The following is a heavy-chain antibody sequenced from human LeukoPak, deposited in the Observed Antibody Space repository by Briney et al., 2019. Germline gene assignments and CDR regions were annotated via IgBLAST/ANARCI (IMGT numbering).Heavy chain of an antibody. CDR3: ARDASTAGTTWDY. J-gene: IGHJ4*02. V-gene: IGHV3-7*01. CDR1: GFTFSTYW. D-gene: IGHD1-1*01. Sequence: SGGSLRLSCAASGFTFSTYWMSWVRQAPGKGLQWVANIKQDGSEKSYVDSVKGRFTISRDNAKNLLYLQMNSLRAQDTAVYYCARDASTAGTTWDYWGQGTLVTVSS. CDR2: IKQDGSEK.